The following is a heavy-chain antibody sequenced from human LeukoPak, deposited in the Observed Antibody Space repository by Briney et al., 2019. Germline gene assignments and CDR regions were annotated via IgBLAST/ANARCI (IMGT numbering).Heavy chain of an antibody. CDR2: ISYDGSNK. CDR3: ARVRGHYDIDY. CDR1: GFTFSSYA. D-gene: IGHD3-9*01. J-gene: IGHJ4*02. Sequence: GGSLRLSCAASGFTFSSYAMHWVRQAPGKGLEWVAVISYDGSNKYYADSVKGRFTISRDNSKNTLYLQMNSLRAEDTAVYYCARVRGHYDIDYWGQGTLVTVSS. V-gene: IGHV3-30-3*01.